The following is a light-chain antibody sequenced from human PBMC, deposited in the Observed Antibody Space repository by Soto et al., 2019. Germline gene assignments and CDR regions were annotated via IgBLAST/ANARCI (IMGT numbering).Light chain of an antibody. CDR3: QHLNNYPPFT. CDR1: QDIKTY. Sequence: IQLTQSPSSLSASVGDRVSITCRASQDIKTYLAWYQQKRGKAPKLLISGTFTLQSGVPSRFNGSGYGTDFTLTISRLQPEDFATYYCQHLNNYPPFTFGPGTKVDLE. CDR2: GTF. J-gene: IGKJ3*01. V-gene: IGKV1-9*01.